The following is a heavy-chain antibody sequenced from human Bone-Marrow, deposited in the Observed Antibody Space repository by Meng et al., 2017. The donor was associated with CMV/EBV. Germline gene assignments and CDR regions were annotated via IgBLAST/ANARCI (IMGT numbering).Heavy chain of an antibody. D-gene: IGHD2-2*02. J-gene: IGHJ6*02. CDR2: IIPIFGTA. CDR1: GGTFSSYA. Sequence: KVSCKASGGTFSSYAISWVRQAPGQGLEWMGGIIPIFGTANYAQKFQGRVTITTDESTSTAYMELSSLRSEDTAVYYCARDRPYCSGTSCYTRNVLEWLFGMDVWGQGTTVTVSS. CDR3: ARDRPYCSGTSCYTRNVLEWLFGMDV. V-gene: IGHV1-69*05.